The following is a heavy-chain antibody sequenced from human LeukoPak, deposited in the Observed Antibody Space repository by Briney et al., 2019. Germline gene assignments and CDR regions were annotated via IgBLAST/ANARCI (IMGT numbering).Heavy chain of an antibody. J-gene: IGHJ6*02. V-gene: IGHV3-30*18. D-gene: IGHD1/OR15-1a*01. CDR3: AKAYDGNKWYYHYYGMDV. CDR2: ISSDGSEK. Sequence: PGGSLRLSCAASGFSFSNYAIHWVRQAPGKGLEWVAVISSDGSEKYYADSVKGRFTVSRDNSKNTLYLQMNSLRTEDTAVYYCAKAYDGNKWYYHYYGMDVWGQGTTVTVSS. CDR1: GFSFSNYA.